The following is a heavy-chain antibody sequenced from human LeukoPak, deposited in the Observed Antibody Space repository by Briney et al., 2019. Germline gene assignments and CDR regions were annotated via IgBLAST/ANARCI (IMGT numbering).Heavy chain of an antibody. CDR1: GYSISSDYY. D-gene: IGHD2-15*01. J-gene: IGHJ4*02. CDR3: ARASYQHQKLKLYVVVAATPFDY. CDR2: IYHTGST. Sequence: PSETLSLTCTVSGYSISSDYYWGWIRQPPGKGLEWIGCIYHTGSTYYNPSLKSRVTISVDTSKNQFSLKLSSVTAADTAVYYCARASYQHQKLKLYVVVAATPFDYWGQGTLVTVSS. V-gene: IGHV4-38-2*02.